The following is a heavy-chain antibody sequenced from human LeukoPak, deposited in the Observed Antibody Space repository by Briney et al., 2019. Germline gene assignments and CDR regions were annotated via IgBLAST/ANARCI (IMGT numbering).Heavy chain of an antibody. CDR1: GFSFGSFW. D-gene: IGHD6-6*01. CDR2: INQGGSET. Sequence: PGGSLRLSCVGSGFSFGSFWMNWVRQAPGKGLEWVASINQGGSETYYVESVKGRFTISRDNAMNSFFLQMNSLRAEDTAVYYCARLIGDRTIYDYWGQGTLVTVSS. J-gene: IGHJ4*02. CDR3: ARLIGDRTIYDY. V-gene: IGHV3-7*01.